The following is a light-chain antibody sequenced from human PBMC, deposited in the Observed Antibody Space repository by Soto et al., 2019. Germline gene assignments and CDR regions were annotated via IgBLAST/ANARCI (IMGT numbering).Light chain of an antibody. CDR2: GAS. CDR1: QSVSSSY. Sequence: EIVLTQSPGTLPLSPGERATLSCRASQSVSSSYLAWYQQKLGQAPRLLIYGASNRATGIPGRFSASGSGTDFTLTITPLEPEDFAVYFCQQYANSPITFGQGTRLEIK. CDR3: QQYANSPIT. V-gene: IGKV3-20*01. J-gene: IGKJ5*01.